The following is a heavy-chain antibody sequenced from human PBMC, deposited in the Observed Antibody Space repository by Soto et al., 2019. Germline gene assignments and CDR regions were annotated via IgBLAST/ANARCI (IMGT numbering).Heavy chain of an antibody. CDR1: GGTFSSYG. Sequence: QVQLVQSGAEVKKPGSSVKVSCKASGGTFSSYGLSWVRQAPVQGLEWVGGIIPMFGTTNYAKKFQGRVTITADESTSTAHMELRSLRSEDTAVYYCARTVDHLDSWIGYGDPFEYLGQGTLVTVSS. CDR2: IIPMFGTT. J-gene: IGHJ4*02. D-gene: IGHD4-17*01. V-gene: IGHV1-69*01. CDR3: ARTVDHLDSWIGYGDPFEY.